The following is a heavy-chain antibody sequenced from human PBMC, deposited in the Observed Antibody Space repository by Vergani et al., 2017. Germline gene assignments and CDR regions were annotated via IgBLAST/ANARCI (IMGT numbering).Heavy chain of an antibody. CDR1: GGTFSSYT. V-gene: IGHV1-69*02. CDR2: IIPILGIA. J-gene: IGHJ6*02. CDR3: ASPPHSSWNYYYYGMDV. D-gene: IGHD6-13*01. Sequence: QVQLVQSGAEVKKPGSSVKVSCKASGGTFSSYTISWVRQAPGQGLEWMGRIIPILGIANYAQKFQGRVTITADKSTSTAYMELSSLRSEDTAVYYCASPPHSSWNYYYYGMDVWGQGTTVTVSS.